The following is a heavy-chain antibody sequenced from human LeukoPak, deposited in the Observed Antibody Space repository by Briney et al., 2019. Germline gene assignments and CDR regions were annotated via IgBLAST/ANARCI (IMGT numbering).Heavy chain of an antibody. D-gene: IGHD3-10*01. CDR2: IYSSGST. J-gene: IGHJ4*02. CDR3: AKRGKRGTDY. Sequence: SETLSLTCTVSGGSISSYYWSRIRQPPGKGLEWIGYIYSSGSTNYNPSLKSRVTISVDTSKNQFSLKLSSVTAADTAVYYCAKRGKRGTDYWGQGTLVTVSS. CDR1: GGSISSYY. V-gene: IGHV4-59*01.